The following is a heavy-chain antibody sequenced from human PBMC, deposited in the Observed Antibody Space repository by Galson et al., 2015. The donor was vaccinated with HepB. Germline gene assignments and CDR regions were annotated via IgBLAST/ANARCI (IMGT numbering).Heavy chain of an antibody. CDR3: AKDMYGKGYMYGWGLFDL. D-gene: IGHD5-18*01. J-gene: IGHJ4*02. CDR2: ISHDGSDR. CDR1: RFTFNSYA. Sequence: SLRLSCAASRFTFNSYAMHWVRQAPGKGLEWVAVISHDGSDRNYRDSVKGRFTISRDESKNTLYLEMHSLRAEDTAVYYCAKDMYGKGYMYGWGLFDLWGQGTLVTVSA. V-gene: IGHV3-30*18.